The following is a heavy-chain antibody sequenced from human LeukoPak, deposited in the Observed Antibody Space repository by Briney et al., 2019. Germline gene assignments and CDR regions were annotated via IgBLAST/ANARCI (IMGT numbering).Heavy chain of an antibody. CDR3: ARCTASCYANAFDV. V-gene: IGHV3-23*01. CDR1: GFTFKNNA. J-gene: IGHJ3*01. Sequence: PGGSLRLSCAASGFTFKNNAMTWVRQAPGKGLEWVSAINGGGDDTEYADSVKGRFTISRANSKNTPYLQMNSLRPEDTAVYYCARCTASCYANAFDVWGQGTLLTVSS. D-gene: IGHD2-2*01. CDR2: INGGGDDT.